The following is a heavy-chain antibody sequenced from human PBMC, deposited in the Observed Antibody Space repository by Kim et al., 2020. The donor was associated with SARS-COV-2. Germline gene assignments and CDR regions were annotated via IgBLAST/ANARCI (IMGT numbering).Heavy chain of an antibody. Sequence: FKGRVTITADESTSTAYMELSSLRSEDTAVYYCARDLYSSSWFRNNWFDPWGQGTLVTVSS. D-gene: IGHD6-13*01. J-gene: IGHJ5*02. CDR3: ARDLYSSSWFRNNWFDP. V-gene: IGHV1-69*01.